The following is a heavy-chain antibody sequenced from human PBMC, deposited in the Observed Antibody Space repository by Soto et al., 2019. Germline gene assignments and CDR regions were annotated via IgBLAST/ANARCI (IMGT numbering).Heavy chain of an antibody. V-gene: IGHV1-69*01. D-gene: IGHD3-16*02. CDR3: ARGRGDYVWGSYRYSTPLYYYYGMDV. CDR2: IIPIFGTA. J-gene: IGHJ6*02. CDR1: GGTFSSYA. Sequence: QVQLVQSGAEVKKPGSSVKVSCKASGGTFSSYAISWVRQAPGQGLEWMGGIIPIFGTANYAQKFQGRVTITADESTSTAYMGLSSLRSEDTAVYYCARGRGDYVWGSYRYSTPLYYYYGMDVWGQGTTVTVSS.